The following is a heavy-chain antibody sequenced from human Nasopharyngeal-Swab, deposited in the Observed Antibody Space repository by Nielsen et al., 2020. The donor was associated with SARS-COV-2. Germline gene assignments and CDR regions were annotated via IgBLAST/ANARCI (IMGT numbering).Heavy chain of an antibody. CDR3: ARGGITIFGVVSNLDY. Sequence: VRHAPGRRHGWMGVIIPIFGTANYAQKFQGRVTITADESTSTAYMELSSLRSEDTAVYYCARGGITIFGVVSNLDYWGQGTLVTVSS. J-gene: IGHJ4*02. V-gene: IGHV1-69*01. CDR2: IIPIFGTA. D-gene: IGHD3-3*01.